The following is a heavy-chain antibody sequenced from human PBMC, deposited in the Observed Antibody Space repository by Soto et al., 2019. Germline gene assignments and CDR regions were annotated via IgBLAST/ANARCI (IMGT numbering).Heavy chain of an antibody. Sequence: DVQLLQSGGGLVQPGGSLRLSCVASGYTFRSYWMHWVRQSPGKGLVWVSRISGDGSSTSYADSVKGRFTISRDNAKNTMNVQMDSLRAEDTAVYYCARSLPGTYGAFDLWGQGTMVTVAS. D-gene: IGHD1-7*01. CDR3: ARSLPGTYGAFDL. V-gene: IGHV3-74*02. J-gene: IGHJ3*01. CDR2: ISGDGSST. CDR1: GYTFRSYW.